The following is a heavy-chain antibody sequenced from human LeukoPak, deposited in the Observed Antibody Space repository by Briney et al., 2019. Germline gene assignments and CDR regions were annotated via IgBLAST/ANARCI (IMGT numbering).Heavy chain of an antibody. CDR3: ARHLRGEQQLSGFDY. J-gene: IGHJ4*02. D-gene: IGHD6-13*01. CDR2: IYYSGST. Sequence: SETLSLTCTVSGGSISSYYWSWIRQPPGKGLEWIGYIYYSGSTKYNPSLRSRVTISADTSKNQSSLKLSSVTAADTAVYYCARHLRGEQQLSGFDYWGQGTPVTVSS. CDR1: GGSISSYY. V-gene: IGHV4-59*08.